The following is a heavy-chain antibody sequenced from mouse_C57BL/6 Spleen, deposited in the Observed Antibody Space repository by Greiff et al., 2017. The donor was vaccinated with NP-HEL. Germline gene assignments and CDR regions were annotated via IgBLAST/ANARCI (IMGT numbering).Heavy chain of an antibody. V-gene: IGHV1-69*01. CDR3: ARWGSAWFAY. J-gene: IGHJ3*01. CDR2: IDPSDSYT. Sequence: QVQLQQPGAELVMPGASVKLSCKASGYTFTSYWMHWVQQRPGQGLEWIGEIDPSDSYTNSNQKFKGPSTLTIDKSSSTAYMQLSSLTSEDSAVYYCARWGSAWFAYWGQGTLVTVSA. CDR1: GYTFTSYW.